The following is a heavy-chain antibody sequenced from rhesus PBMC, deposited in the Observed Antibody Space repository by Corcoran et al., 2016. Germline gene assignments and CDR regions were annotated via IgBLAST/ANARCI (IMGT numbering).Heavy chain of an antibody. V-gene: IGHV4-165*02. CDR3: VRNINTPTDV. J-gene: IGHJ5-2*02. Sequence: QVQLQESGPGLVKPLETLSLTCAVSGGSVSGHYWNWIRQPPGKGRGWIGYIDGSRGSTPHNPSLKSRVPISTDTPKYQYSLKLRSVTAADTAVYYCVRNINTPTDVWGRGVLLTVSS. CDR2: IDGSRGST. CDR1: GGSVSGHY. D-gene: IGHD1-38*01.